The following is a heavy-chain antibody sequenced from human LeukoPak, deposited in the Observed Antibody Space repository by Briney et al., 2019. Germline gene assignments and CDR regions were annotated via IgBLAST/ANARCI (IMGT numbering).Heavy chain of an antibody. CDR3: AKGRYEDSRVFYALDYFDS. J-gene: IGHJ4*02. CDR2: MSYDGSNK. Sequence: GGSLRLSCAASGFSFSEHGMHWVRQAPGKGLECVAVMSYDGSNKDYADSVKGRFTISRDNSKNTLYLQMNSLRAEDTAVYYCAKGRYEDSRVFYALDYFDSWGQGALVTVSS. V-gene: IGHV3-30*18. CDR1: GFSFSEHG. D-gene: IGHD3-22*01.